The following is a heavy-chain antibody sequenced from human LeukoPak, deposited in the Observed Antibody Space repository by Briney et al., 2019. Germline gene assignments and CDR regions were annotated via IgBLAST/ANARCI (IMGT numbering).Heavy chain of an antibody. CDR2: IYYSGST. J-gene: IGHJ3*02. V-gene: IGHV4-59*12. CDR3: AREVDTAMVPAFDI. CDR1: GGSISSYY. D-gene: IGHD5-18*01. Sequence: SETLSLTCTVSGGSISSYYWSWIRQPPGKGLEWIGYIYYSGSTNYNPSLKSRVTMSVDTSKNQFSLKLSSVTAADTAVYYCAREVDTAMVPAFDIWGQGTMVTVSS.